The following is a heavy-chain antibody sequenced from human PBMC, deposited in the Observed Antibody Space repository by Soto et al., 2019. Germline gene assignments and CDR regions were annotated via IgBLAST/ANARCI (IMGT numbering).Heavy chain of an antibody. J-gene: IGHJ5*02. CDR2: IYYSGST. V-gene: IGHV4-30-4*01. Sequence: QVQLQESGPGLVKPSQTLSLTCTVSGGSIDGGDYYWSWIRQPPGKGLECIGYIYYSGSTYYNPSLKSRVTISIDTSKNQFSLRLNSVTAADTAVYYCARDFLAVGTTWPGWFDPWGQGTLVTVSS. CDR1: GGSIDGGDYY. CDR3: ARDFLAVGTTWPGWFDP. D-gene: IGHD1-1*01.